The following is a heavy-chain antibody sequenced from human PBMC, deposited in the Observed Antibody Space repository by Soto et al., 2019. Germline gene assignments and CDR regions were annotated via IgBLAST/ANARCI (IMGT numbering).Heavy chain of an antibody. CDR1: GGFLSSFA. J-gene: IGHJ4*02. V-gene: IGHV1-69*04. Sequence: QVQLEQSGAEVKKPGSSMKVSCKPFGGFLSSFAINWVRQAPGQGLEWMGRSIPIVDVAEYAQRFHDRVTITADKSTTTVYMELRDLTSADTAVYFCARGDASPWFYFDQWGQGSRVTVSS. CDR2: SIPIVDVA. D-gene: IGHD3-9*01. CDR3: ARGDASPWFYFDQ.